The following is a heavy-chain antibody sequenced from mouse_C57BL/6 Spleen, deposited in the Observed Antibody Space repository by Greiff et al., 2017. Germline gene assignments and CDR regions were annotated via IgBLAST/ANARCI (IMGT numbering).Heavy chain of an antibody. CDR3: ARIYYGYDAAMDD. CDR1: GFTFSDYG. J-gene: IGHJ4*01. D-gene: IGHD2-2*01. Sequence: EVKLQESGGGLVKPGGSLKLSCAASGFTFSDYGMHWVRQAPEKGLEWVAYISSGSSTIYYADTVKGRFTISRDNAKNTLFLQMTSLRSEDTAMYYCARIYYGYDAAMDDWGQGTSVTVSS. V-gene: IGHV5-17*01. CDR2: ISSGSSTI.